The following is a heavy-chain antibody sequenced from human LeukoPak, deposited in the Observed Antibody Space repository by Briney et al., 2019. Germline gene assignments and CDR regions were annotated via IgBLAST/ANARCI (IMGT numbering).Heavy chain of an antibody. D-gene: IGHD1-26*01. CDR2: IIPILGIA. Sequence: GSSVKVSCKASGGTFISYAISWVRQAPGQGVEWMGRIIPILGIANYAQKFQARVTITADKSTSTAYMELSSLRSEDTAVYYCARANLSGGSPGGLYYYYYYGMDVWGQGTTVTVSS. CDR3: ARANLSGGSPGGLYYYYYYGMDV. V-gene: IGHV1-69*04. J-gene: IGHJ6*02. CDR1: GGTFISYA.